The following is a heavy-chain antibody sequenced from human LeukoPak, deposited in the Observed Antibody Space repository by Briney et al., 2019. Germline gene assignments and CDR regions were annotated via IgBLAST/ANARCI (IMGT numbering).Heavy chain of an antibody. D-gene: IGHD3-22*01. CDR2: IYYSGST. V-gene: IGHV4-31*03. J-gene: IGHJ4*02. CDR1: GGSISSGGYY. CDR3: ARFATYYYDSSGYQYYFDY. Sequence: PSETLSLTCTVFGGSISSGGYYWSWIRQHPGKGLEWIGYIYYSGSTYYNPSLKSRVTISVDTSKNQFSLKLSSVTAADTAVYYCARFATYYYDSSGYQYYFDYWGQGTLVTVSS.